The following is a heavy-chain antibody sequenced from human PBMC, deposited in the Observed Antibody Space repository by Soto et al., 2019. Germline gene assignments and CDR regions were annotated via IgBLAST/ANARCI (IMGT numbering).Heavy chain of an antibody. CDR1: GYTFTSYY. J-gene: IGHJ6*01. CDR3: ARGLSGADAANYYYYGRDV. V-gene: IGHV1-46*01. CDR2: INPSGGST. Sequence: QVQLVQSGAEVKKPGASVKVSCKASGYTFTSYYMHWVRQAPGQGLEWMGIINPSGGSTSYAQKFQGRVTMTRETSTSTVYKELSSLRSDDTAVYYCARGLSGADAANYYYYGRDVWGQGTTVTVSS.